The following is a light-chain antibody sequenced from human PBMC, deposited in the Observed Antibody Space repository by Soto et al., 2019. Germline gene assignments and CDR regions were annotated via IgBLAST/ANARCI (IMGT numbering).Light chain of an antibody. CDR2: QVT. J-gene: IGLJ1*01. Sequence: QSVLTQPASVSGSPGQSITISCTGTSSDLAIYNYVSWYQQQPGKAPKLMIYQVTNRPSGVSNRFSGSRSGNTASLTISGLQAEDEADYYCSSYTDSSNYVFDTGTKVTVL. CDR1: SSDLAIYNY. V-gene: IGLV2-14*01. CDR3: SSYTDSSNYV.